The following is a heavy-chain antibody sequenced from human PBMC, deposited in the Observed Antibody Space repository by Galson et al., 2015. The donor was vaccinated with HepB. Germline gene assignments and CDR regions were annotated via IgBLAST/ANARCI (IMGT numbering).Heavy chain of an antibody. J-gene: IGHJ4*02. CDR3: ARITNGGYAE. CDR1: GFTFSSYT. D-gene: IGHD5-12*01. Sequence: SLRLSCAASGFTFSSYTIHWVRQAPGKGLEWVAVISYDGSNKYYGDSVKGRFTISRDNSKDTLYLQMNSLRPEGSAMYYCARITNGGYAEWGQGTLVTVSS. CDR2: ISYDGSNK. V-gene: IGHV3-30-3*01.